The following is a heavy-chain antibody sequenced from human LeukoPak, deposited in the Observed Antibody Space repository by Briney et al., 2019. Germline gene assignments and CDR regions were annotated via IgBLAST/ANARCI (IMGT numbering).Heavy chain of an antibody. CDR1: GYTFTSYA. Sequence: ASVRVSCKASGYTFTSYAMHWVRQAPGQRLEWMGWINAGNGNTKYSQEFQGRVTITRDTSASTAYMELSSLRSEDMAVYYCAREYGVAAAFGAFDIWGQGTMVTVSS. J-gene: IGHJ3*02. CDR3: AREYGVAAAFGAFDI. D-gene: IGHD6-13*01. V-gene: IGHV1-3*03. CDR2: INAGNGNT.